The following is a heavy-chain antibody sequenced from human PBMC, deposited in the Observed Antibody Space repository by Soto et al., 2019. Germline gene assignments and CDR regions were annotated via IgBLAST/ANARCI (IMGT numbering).Heavy chain of an antibody. CDR2: INPYNGNT. CDR3: ARDPVGGNWFDP. D-gene: IGHD1-26*01. V-gene: IGHV1-18*01. J-gene: IGHJ5*02. CDR1: GYTFTSYG. Sequence: HVQLVQSGAEVKKPGASVKVSCKASGYTFTSYGISWVRQAPGQGLEWMGWINPYNGNTNYAQKLQGRVTMTTDTSTSSAYIELSSLRSDYTAVYYCARDPVGGNWFDPWGQGTLVTVSS.